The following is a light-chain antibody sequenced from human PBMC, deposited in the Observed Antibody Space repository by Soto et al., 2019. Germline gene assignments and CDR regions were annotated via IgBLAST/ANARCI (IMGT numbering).Light chain of an antibody. Sequence: ETVMTQSPATLSVSPGERATLSCRASQSVSSNLAWYQHKAGQAPRLLLHGASTRATGIPARFSGSGSGTEFTLTISSLQSEDFAVYYCQQYNRWPLTFGGGTKVEIE. CDR3: QQYNRWPLT. CDR2: GAS. CDR1: QSVSSN. J-gene: IGKJ4*01. V-gene: IGKV3-15*01.